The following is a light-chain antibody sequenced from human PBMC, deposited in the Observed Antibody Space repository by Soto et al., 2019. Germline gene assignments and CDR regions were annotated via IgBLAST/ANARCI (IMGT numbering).Light chain of an antibody. V-gene: IGKV4-1*01. CDR1: QSVSYNSKNY. CDR2: WAS. CDR3: QQYYGSPYT. Sequence: DIVMTQSPDSLAVSLGERATINCRSSQSVSYNSKNYLAWYQQKPGQPPKLLIYWASTRESGVPDRFSGSGSGTDFTLTIISLQAADVSVYYCQQYYGSPYTFGQGSKLEIK. J-gene: IGKJ2*01.